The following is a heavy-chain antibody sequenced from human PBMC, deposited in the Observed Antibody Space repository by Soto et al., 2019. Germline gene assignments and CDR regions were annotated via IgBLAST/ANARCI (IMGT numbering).Heavy chain of an antibody. CDR2: ISYDGSNK. CDR1: GFTFSRYA. V-gene: IGHV3-30-3*01. Sequence: GGSLRLSCAASGFTFSRYAMHWVRQAPGKGLEWVAVISYDGSNKYYADSVKGRFTTSRDNSKNTLYLQMNSLRAEDTAVYYCARDLRVTMVGVALYYYYYGMDVWGQGTTVT. D-gene: IGHD3-3*01. J-gene: IGHJ6*02. CDR3: ARDLRVTMVGVALYYYYYGMDV.